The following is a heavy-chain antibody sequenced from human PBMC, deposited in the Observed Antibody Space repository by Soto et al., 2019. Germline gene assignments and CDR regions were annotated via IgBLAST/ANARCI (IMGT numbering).Heavy chain of an antibody. CDR1: GGSISSYY. D-gene: IGHD2-15*01. CDR3: ARQVGYCSGGSCYSGNWFDP. V-gene: IGHV4-59*08. Sequence: SETLSLTCTVSGGSISSYYWSWIRQPPGKGLEWIGYIYYSGSTNYNPSLKSRVTISVDTSKNQFSLKLSSVTAADTAVYYCARQVGYCSGGSCYSGNWFDPWGQGTLVTVSS. J-gene: IGHJ5*02. CDR2: IYYSGST.